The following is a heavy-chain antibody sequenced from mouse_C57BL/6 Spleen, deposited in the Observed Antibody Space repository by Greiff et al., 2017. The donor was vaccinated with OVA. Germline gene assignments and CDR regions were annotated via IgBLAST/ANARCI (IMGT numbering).Heavy chain of an antibody. CDR3: ARVVSTVVALYYFDY. CDR2: IYPGGGYT. V-gene: IGHV1-63*01. J-gene: IGHJ2*01. Sequence: VQLQQSGAELVRPGTSVKMSCKASGYTFTNYWIGWAKQRPGHGLEWIGDIYPGGGYTNYNEKFKGKATLTADKSSSTAYMQFSSLPSEDSAIFYYARVVSTVVALYYFDYWGQGTTLTVSS. D-gene: IGHD1-1*01. CDR1: GYTFTNYW.